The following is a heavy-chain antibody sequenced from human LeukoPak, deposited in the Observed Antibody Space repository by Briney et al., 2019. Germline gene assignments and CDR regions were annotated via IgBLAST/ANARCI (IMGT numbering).Heavy chain of an antibody. J-gene: IGHJ5*02. V-gene: IGHV3-23*01. CDR1: GFTFSSYA. CDR2: IGAGGTFT. D-gene: IGHD6-13*01. CDR3: ARDLAAGGTWFDP. Sequence: GGSLRLSCTASGFTFSSYAMNWVRQAPGKGLEWVSGIGAGGTFTYYADSVKGRFTISRDNSKNTLYLQMNSLRAEDTAVYYCARDLAAGGTWFDPWGQGTLVTVSS.